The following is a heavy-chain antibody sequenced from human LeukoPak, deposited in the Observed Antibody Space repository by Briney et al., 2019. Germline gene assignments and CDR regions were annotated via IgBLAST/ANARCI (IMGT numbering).Heavy chain of an antibody. CDR3: AAGTPNIVAHDAFDI. Sequence: GTSVKASCKASGFTFTSSAMQWVRQARGQRLEWIGWIVVGSGNTNYAQKFQERVTITRDMSTSTAYMELSSLRSEDTAVYYCAAGTPNIVAHDAFDIWGQGTMVTVSS. CDR1: GFTFTSSA. D-gene: IGHD5-12*01. J-gene: IGHJ3*02. V-gene: IGHV1-58*02. CDR2: IVVGSGNT.